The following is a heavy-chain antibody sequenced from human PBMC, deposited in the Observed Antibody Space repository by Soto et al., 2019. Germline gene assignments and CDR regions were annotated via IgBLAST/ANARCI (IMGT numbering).Heavy chain of an antibody. Sequence: SETLSLTCIVSGESISRSSYYWGWIRQPPGRGLEWIGSIYYSGRTYYNPSFKSRVTISIDTSKNQFSLKLSSVTATDTAVYYCARQRTTVVTQAYFDHWGQGALVTVSS. CDR3: ARQRTTVVTQAYFDH. D-gene: IGHD2-21*02. J-gene: IGHJ4*02. CDR2: IYYSGRT. CDR1: GESISRSSYY. V-gene: IGHV4-39*01.